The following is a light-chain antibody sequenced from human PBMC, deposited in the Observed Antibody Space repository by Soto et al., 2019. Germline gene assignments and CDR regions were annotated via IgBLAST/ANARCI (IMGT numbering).Light chain of an antibody. J-gene: IGLJ1*01. CDR1: SSNIGAGYD. CDR3: QSYDSSLSGGV. Sequence: QAVVTQPPSVSGAPGQRVTISCTGSSSNIGAGYDVHWYQPLPGPAPKLHIYGNSNRPSGVPDRFSGSKSGTSASLAITGLQAEDEADYYCQSYDSSLSGGVFGTGTKLTVL. CDR2: GNS. V-gene: IGLV1-40*01.